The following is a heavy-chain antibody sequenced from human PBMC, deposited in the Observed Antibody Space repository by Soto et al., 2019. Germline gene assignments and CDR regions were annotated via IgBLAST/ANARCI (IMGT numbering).Heavy chain of an antibody. CDR2: ISGSGGSA. J-gene: IGHJ6*02. CDR1: GFTFSSYG. CDR3: AKEWLRGYYDYGVDV. Sequence: VQLLESGGSLVQPGRSLRLSCAASGFTFSSYGMSWVRQAPGKGLEWVSTISGSGGSAYYADSVKGRFTISRDNPKYTLYLQMHSLRAEDTAVYFCAKEWLRGYYDYGVDVWGQGTTVTVSS. V-gene: IGHV3-23*01. D-gene: IGHD6-19*01.